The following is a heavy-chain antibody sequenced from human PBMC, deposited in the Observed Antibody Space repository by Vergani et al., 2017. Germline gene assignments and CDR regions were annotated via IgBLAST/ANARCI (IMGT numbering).Heavy chain of an antibody. CDR1: GFFFSDYY. J-gene: IGHJ4*02. CDR2: IASSDTTV. D-gene: IGHD3-10*01. Sequence: QVQLVESGGGLVKPGGSLRLSCTASGFFFSDYYMSWLRQAPGKGLEWISYIASSDTTVYYADSVKGRFTISRDNAKNSLYLEMNSLRAEDTAVYYCARDYLDFSGSGSPYYCDHWGQGTQVTVSS. V-gene: IGHV3-11*04. CDR3: ARDYLDFSGSGSPYYCDH.